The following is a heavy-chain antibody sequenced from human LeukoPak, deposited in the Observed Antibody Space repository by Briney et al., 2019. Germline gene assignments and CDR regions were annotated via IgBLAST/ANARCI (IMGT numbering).Heavy chain of an antibody. D-gene: IGHD3-9*01. CDR3: ARDPEMITILAFDY. V-gene: IGHV3-30-3*01. Sequence: PGGSLRLSCAASGFTFSSYAMHWVRQAPGKGLEWVAVISYDGSNKYYADSVKGRFTISRDNSKNTLYLQMNSLRAEDTAVYYCARDPEMITILAFDYWGQGTLVTVSS. J-gene: IGHJ4*02. CDR2: ISYDGSNK. CDR1: GFTFSSYA.